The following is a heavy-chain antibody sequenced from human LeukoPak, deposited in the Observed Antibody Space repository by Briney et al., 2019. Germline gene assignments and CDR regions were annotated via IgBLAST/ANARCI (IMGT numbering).Heavy chain of an antibody. J-gene: IGHJ4*02. CDR3: ARDQEAGGATNDY. V-gene: IGHV1-2*02. CDR1: GCTFTGYY. D-gene: IGHD3-16*01. Sequence: ASVTVSCQASGCTFTGYYMHWVEQPAGRGGEGMGWINPNSGGTNYAQKLQGRVTLTRDPSISTAYMELSRLRCDDPGVYYCARDQEAGGATNDYWGQGTLVTVSS. CDR2: INPNSGGT.